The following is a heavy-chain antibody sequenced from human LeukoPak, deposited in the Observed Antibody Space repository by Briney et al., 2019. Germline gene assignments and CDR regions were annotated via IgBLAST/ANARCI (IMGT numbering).Heavy chain of an antibody. V-gene: IGHV1-8*01. CDR2: MNPNSGNT. CDR3: ARVRGIAARPVANWFDP. J-gene: IGHJ5*02. Sequence: EASVTVSCTASGYTFTSYDINWVRQATGQGLEWMGWMNPNSGNTGYAQKFQGRVTMTRNTSISTAYMELSSLRSEDTAVYYCARVRGIAARPVANWFDPWGQGTLVTVSS. CDR1: GYTFTSYD. D-gene: IGHD6-6*01.